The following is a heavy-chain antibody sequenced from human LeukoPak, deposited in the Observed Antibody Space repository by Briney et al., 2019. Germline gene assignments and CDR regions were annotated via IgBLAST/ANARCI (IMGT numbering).Heavy chain of an antibody. CDR3: ANSVGFDY. Sequence: PGGSLRLSCAASGFTFSSYGMHWVRQAPGKGLEWVAVISYDGSNKYYADSVKGRFTISRDNSKNTLYLQMNSLRAEDTAAYYCANSVGFDYWGQGTLVTVSS. V-gene: IGHV3-30*18. CDR1: GFTFSSYG. J-gene: IGHJ4*02. D-gene: IGHD2-15*01. CDR2: ISYDGSNK.